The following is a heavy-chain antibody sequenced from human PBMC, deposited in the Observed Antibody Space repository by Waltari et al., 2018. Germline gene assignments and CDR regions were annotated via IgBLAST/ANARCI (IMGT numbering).Heavy chain of an antibody. CDR2: VDPKDGET. V-gene: IGHV1-24*01. CDR1: GYTLTELS. CDR3: ATASIAARPRAFDI. D-gene: IGHD6-6*01. J-gene: IGHJ3*02. Sequence: QVQLVQSGAEVKKPGASVKVSCKVSGYTLTELSMHWVRQAPGKGLEWMGGVDPKDGETTYAKKFRGRATMTEDTSTDTAYMELSSLRSEDTAVYYCATASIAARPRAFDIWGQGTMVTVSS.